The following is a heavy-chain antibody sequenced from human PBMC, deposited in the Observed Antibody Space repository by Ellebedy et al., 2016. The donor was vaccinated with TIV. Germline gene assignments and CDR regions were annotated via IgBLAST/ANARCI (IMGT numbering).Heavy chain of an antibody. J-gene: IGHJ4*02. Sequence: PGGSLRLSCSASGFTFSSYAMAWVRQAPGRGLEYVSAISGNDDNTSYAGSVKGRFTISRDNSKNTLYLQMSSLRTEDTAVYYCVKGWNSDCWGQGTLVTVSS. V-gene: IGHV3-64D*06. D-gene: IGHD1-7*01. CDR1: GFTFSSYA. CDR2: ISGNDDNT. CDR3: VKGWNSDC.